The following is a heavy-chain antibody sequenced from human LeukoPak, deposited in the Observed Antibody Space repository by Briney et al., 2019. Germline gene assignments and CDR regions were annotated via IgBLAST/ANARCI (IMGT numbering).Heavy chain of an antibody. D-gene: IGHD6-19*01. V-gene: IGHV4-39*07. CDR3: ARDYPYSSGWYPHRFYYYYYMDV. J-gene: IGHJ6*03. CDR2: IYYSGST. CDR1: GGFISSNSYY. Sequence: SETLSLTCTVSGGFISSNSYYWGWIRQPPGKGLEWIGSIYYSGSTYYNPSLKSRVTISVDTSKNQFSLKLSSVTAADTAVYYCARDYPYSSGWYPHRFYYYYYMDVWGKGTTVTVSS.